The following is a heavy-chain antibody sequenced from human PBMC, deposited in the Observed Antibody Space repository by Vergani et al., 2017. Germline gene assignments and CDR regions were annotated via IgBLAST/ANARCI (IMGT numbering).Heavy chain of an antibody. Sequence: QVHLVESGGGLVQPGRSLRLSCVVSGFTSSYYGMHWVRQAPGKGLDWVAVISYDGTQKYYADSVKGRFTISRDNSKSTLYLQMNSLRTEDTAVYYCATKSCGTPGCQIGYFREWGQGTLVTVSS. J-gene: IGHJ1*01. CDR3: ATKSCGTPGCQIGYFRE. D-gene: IGHD1-1*01. CDR2: ISYDGTQK. CDR1: GFTSSYYG. V-gene: IGHV3-30*03.